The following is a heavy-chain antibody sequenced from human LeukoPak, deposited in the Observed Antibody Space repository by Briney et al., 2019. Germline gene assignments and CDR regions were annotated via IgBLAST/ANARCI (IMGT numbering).Heavy chain of an antibody. CDR1: GGSFSGYY. V-gene: IGHV4-34*01. Sequence: PSETLSLTCAVYGGSFSGYYWSWIRQPPGKGLEWIGEINRSGSTNYNPSLKSRVTISVDTSKNQFSLKLSSVTAADTAVYYCASSGIAAAGTDYWGQGTLVTVSS. J-gene: IGHJ4*02. CDR2: INRSGST. CDR3: ASSGIAAAGTDY. D-gene: IGHD6-13*01.